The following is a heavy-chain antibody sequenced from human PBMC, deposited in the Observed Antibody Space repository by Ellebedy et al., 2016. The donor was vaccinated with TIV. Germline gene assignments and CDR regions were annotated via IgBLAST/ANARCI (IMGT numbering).Heavy chain of an antibody. J-gene: IGHJ6*02. CDR1: GGSISSHY. CDR3: AKFTSSSWLRLTSQYYALDV. D-gene: IGHD6-13*01. Sequence: SETLSLTXTVSGGSISSHYWTWIRQPPGKGLEWIGNIYYTGVTNYNSSLKSRVTISVDTSKNQFSLRLSSVTAADTAVYYCAKFTSSSWLRLTSQYYALDVWGQGTTVTVS. V-gene: IGHV4-59*11. CDR2: IYYTGVT.